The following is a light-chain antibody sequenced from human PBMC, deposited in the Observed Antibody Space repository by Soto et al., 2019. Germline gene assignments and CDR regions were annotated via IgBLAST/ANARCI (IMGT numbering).Light chain of an antibody. J-gene: IGKJ2*01. CDR2: DAS. CDR3: QQYGSLPYT. Sequence: EIVLTQSPGTLSLSPGEGATLSCRASQSVRSNFLAWYQQKPGQVPRLLIYDASRRATDIPDRFSGSGSGTDFTLTISRLEPEDFAVFYCQQYGSLPYTFGQGTELGI. V-gene: IGKV3-20*01. CDR1: QSVRSNF.